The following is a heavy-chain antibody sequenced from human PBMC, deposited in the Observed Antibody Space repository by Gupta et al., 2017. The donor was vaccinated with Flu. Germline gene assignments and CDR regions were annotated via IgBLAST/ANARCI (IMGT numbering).Heavy chain of an antibody. CDR3: AKHTVTNYFDS. Sequence: EAQLLESGGGLVHPGGSLRLSCAASGFTFSSYALSWVRQAPGKGLEWVSAISGSAGNTYYADSVKGRFTISRDNSKGTLYLQVNSLRAEDTAVYYCAKHTVTNYFDSWGQGTLVTVSS. CDR2: ISGSAGNT. CDR1: GFTFSSYA. J-gene: IGHJ4*02. V-gene: IGHV3-23*01. D-gene: IGHD4-17*01.